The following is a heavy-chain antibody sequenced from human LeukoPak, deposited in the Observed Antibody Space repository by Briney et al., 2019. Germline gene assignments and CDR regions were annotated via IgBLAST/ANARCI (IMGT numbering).Heavy chain of an antibody. D-gene: IGHD6-19*01. V-gene: IGHV3-7*01. J-gene: IGHJ6*03. CDR3: ARDPRESIAVAGTYMDV. CDR1: GFTFSSYW. CDR2: IKQDGSEK. Sequence: GGSLRLSCAASGFTFSSYWMSWVRQAPGKGLEWVANIKQDGSEKYYVDSVEGRFTISRDNAKNSLYLQMSSLRAEDTAVYYCARDPRESIAVAGTYMDVWGKGTTVTVSS.